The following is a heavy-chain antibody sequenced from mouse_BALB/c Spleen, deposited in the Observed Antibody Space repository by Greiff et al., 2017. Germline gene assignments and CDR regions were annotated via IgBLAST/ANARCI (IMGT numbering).Heavy chain of an antibody. CDR3: ARGVTAVERGAAMDY. J-gene: IGHJ4*01. Sequence: EVKLVESGGGLVQPGGSRKLSCAASGFTFSSFGMHWVRQAPEKGLEWVAYISSGSSTIYYADTVKGRFTISRDNPKNTLFLQMTSLRSEETAMYYCARGVTAVERGAAMDYWGQGTSVTVSS. CDR2: ISSGSSTI. D-gene: IGHD1-1*01. CDR1: GFTFSSFG. V-gene: IGHV5-17*02.